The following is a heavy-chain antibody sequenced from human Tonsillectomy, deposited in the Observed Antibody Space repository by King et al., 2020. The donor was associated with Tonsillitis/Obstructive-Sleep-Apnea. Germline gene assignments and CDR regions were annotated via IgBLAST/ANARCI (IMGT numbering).Heavy chain of an antibody. CDR1: GYIFTPYA. CDR3: AREVVVKPAAYGWFDP. J-gene: IGHJ5*02. CDR2: IDTNTGNP. Sequence: VQLVQSGSELKKPGASVKVSCKASGYIFTPYAVNWVRQAPGQGLEWMGWIDTNTGNPTYAPGFTGRFVFSLDTSVSTAYLQISSLKAEGTAVYCCAREVVVKPAAYGWFDPWGQGTLVTVSS. V-gene: IGHV7-4-1*02. D-gene: IGHD2-2*01.